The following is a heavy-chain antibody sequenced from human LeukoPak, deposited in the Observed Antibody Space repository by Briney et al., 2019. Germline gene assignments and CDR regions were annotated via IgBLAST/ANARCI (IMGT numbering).Heavy chain of an antibody. V-gene: IGHV3-7*01. CDR3: ARDLSGVTGYTYGRGIDY. CDR2: IKKDGSEK. D-gene: IGHD5-18*01. CDR1: GFTFSSYW. J-gene: IGHJ4*02. Sequence: GGSLRLSCAASGFTFSSYWMSWVRQAPGKGLEWVANIKKDGSEKYYVDSVKGRFTISRDNAKTSLYLQMNSLRAEDTALYYCARDLSGVTGYTYGRGIDYWGQGTLVTVSS.